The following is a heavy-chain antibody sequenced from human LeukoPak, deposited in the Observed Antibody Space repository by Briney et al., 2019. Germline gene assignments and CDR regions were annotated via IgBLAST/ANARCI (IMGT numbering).Heavy chain of an antibody. D-gene: IGHD5-18*01. V-gene: IGHV1-8*01. Sequence: ASVKVSCKASGYTFTSYDMNWVRQATGQGLEWMGWMNPNSGNTGYAQNFQGRVTMTRNTSISTAYMELSSLRSEDTAVYYCARGPQIQLWLQHFDYWGQGTLVTVSS. CDR2: MNPNSGNT. CDR1: GYTFTSYD. CDR3: ARGPQIQLWLQHFDY. J-gene: IGHJ4*02.